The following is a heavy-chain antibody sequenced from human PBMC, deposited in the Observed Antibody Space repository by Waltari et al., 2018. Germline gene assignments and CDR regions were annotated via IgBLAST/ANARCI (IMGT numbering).Heavy chain of an antibody. CDR3: ASAAGIHDAFEI. Sequence: QVQLVESGGGVVQPGGSLRLSCAASGFTFSSYGMHWVRQAPGKGLEWVAVIRYDGSNKYYADSVTGRFTISRDNSKNALYLQMNSLRAEDTAVYYCASAAGIHDAFEIWGQGTMVTVSS. J-gene: IGHJ3*02. D-gene: IGHD5-18*01. CDR1: GFTFSSYG. V-gene: IGHV3-30*02. CDR2: IRYDGSNK.